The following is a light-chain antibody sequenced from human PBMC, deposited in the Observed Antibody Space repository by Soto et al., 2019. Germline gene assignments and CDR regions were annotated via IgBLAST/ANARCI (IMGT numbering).Light chain of an antibody. CDR3: AAWDDSLNGYV. CDR2: TSN. CDR1: SSNIGSHT. Sequence: QSVLTQPPSASGTPGQRVTISCSGSSSNIGSHTVNWYQHLPGTAPKLLIYTSNQRPSGVPDRFSGSKSGTSASLAISGLQSEDEADYYCAAWDDSLNGYVFGTGTKLTVL. J-gene: IGLJ1*01. V-gene: IGLV1-44*01.